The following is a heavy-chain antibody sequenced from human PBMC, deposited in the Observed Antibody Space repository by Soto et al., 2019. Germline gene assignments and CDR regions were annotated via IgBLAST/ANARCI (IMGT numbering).Heavy chain of an antibody. CDR2: ISGSGGST. J-gene: IGHJ4*02. CDR1: GFTVSSYG. Sequence: PGGSLRLSCAASGFTVSSYGMHWVRQAPGKGLEWVSAISGSGGSTYYADSVKGRFTISRDNSKNTLYLQMNSLRAEDTAVYYCAKDVPRGSRAQHWGQGTLVTVSS. D-gene: IGHD5-12*01. CDR3: AKDVPRGSRAQH. V-gene: IGHV3-23*01.